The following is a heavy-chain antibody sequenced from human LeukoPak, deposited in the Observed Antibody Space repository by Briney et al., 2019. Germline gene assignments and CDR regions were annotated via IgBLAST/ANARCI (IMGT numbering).Heavy chain of an antibody. Sequence: GGSLRLSCAGAGFTFSSYAMSWVRQAPGQWLEWDAVISDSGDYTSYADSVRGRFTISRDNSRNTLYLQMISLRPEDTAVYYCAKDTSIGKYCTNGVCSPFDYWGQGTLVTVSS. CDR1: GFTFSSYA. D-gene: IGHD2-8*01. CDR3: AKDTSIGKYCTNGVCSPFDY. V-gene: IGHV3-23*01. J-gene: IGHJ4*02. CDR2: ISDSGDYT.